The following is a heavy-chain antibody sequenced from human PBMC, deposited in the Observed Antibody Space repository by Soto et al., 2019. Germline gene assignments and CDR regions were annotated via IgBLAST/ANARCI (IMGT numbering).Heavy chain of an antibody. CDR1: GYTFTSYY. D-gene: IGHD6-19*01. CDR2: INPSGGST. Sequence: ASVKVSCKASGYTFTSYYMHWVRQAPGQGLEWMGIINPSGGSTSYAQKFQGRVTMTRDTSTSTVYMELSSLRSEDTAVYYCARDHFYSSGWYHGMDVWGQGTTVTVSS. J-gene: IGHJ6*02. CDR3: ARDHFYSSGWYHGMDV. V-gene: IGHV1-46*01.